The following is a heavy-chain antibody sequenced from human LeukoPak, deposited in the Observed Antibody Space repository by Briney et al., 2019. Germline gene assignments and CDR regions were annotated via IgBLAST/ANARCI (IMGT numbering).Heavy chain of an antibody. D-gene: IGHD3-10*01. V-gene: IGHV3-11*06. CDR1: GFTFSDYY. J-gene: IGHJ6*04. Sequence: PGGSLRLSCAASGFTFSDYYMSWIRQAPGKGLEWVSYISSSSSYTNYADSVKGRFTISRDNAKNSLYLQMDSLRAEDTAVYYCARDSGDSGYNSPMVRGSYGMDVWGKGTTVTVSS. CDR2: ISSSSSYT. CDR3: ARDSGDSGYNSPMVRGSYGMDV.